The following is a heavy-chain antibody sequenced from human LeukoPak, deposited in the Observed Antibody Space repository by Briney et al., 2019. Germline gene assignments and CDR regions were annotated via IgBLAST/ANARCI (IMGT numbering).Heavy chain of an antibody. CDR1: GFTFSSYC. D-gene: IGHD6-13*01. CDR2: IWYDGSNK. J-gene: IGHJ4*02. CDR3: ARESIAAAALDY. Sequence: GGSLRLSCAASGFTFSSYCMHWVRQAPGKGLEWVAVIWYDGSNKYYADSVKGRFTISRDNSKNTLYLQMNSLRAEDTAVYYCARESIAAAALDYWGQGTLVTVSS. V-gene: IGHV3-33*01.